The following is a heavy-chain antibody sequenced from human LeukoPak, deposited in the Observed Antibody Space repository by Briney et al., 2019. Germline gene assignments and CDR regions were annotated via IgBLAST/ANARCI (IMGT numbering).Heavy chain of an antibody. V-gene: IGHV3-21*01. Sequence: GGSLRLSCAASGFTFSSYSMNWVRQAPGKGLEWVSSISRSSSYIYYADSVKGRFTISRDNAKNSLYLQMNSLRAEDTAVYYCARGGSSGYYFDYWGQGTLVTVSS. CDR3: ARGGSSGYYFDY. CDR2: ISRSSSYI. J-gene: IGHJ4*02. D-gene: IGHD3-22*01. CDR1: GFTFSSYS.